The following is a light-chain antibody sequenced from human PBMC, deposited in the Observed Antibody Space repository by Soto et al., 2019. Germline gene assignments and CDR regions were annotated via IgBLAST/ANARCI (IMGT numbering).Light chain of an antibody. J-gene: IGLJ2*01. V-gene: IGLV4-69*01. CDR3: QTWGTGIQV. CDR2: LNSDGSH. CDR1: SGHSSYA. Sequence: QPVLTQSPSASASLGASVKLTCTLSSGHSSYAIAWHQQRPEKGPRYLMKLNSDGSHNKGDGIPDRFSGSSSGAERYLTISSLQSKDKAYYYCQTWGTGIQVFGGGT.